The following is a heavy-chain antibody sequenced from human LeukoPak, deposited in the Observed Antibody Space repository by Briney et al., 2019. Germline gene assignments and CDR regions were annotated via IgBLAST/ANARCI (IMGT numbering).Heavy chain of an antibody. Sequence: PSETLSLTCTVSGGSISSGGYYWSWIRQHPGKGLEWIGEINHSGSTNYNPSLKSRVTISVDTSKNQFSLKLSSVTAADTAVYYCARMAVAGRIDYWGQGTLVTVSS. D-gene: IGHD6-19*01. CDR2: INHSGST. CDR1: GGSISSGGYY. CDR3: ARMAVAGRIDY. V-gene: IGHV4-39*07. J-gene: IGHJ4*02.